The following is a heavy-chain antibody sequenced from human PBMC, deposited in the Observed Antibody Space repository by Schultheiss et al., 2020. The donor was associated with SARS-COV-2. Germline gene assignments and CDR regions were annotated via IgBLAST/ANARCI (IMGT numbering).Heavy chain of an antibody. CDR2: IYHSGST. CDR3: ARVRHGAFDI. Sequence: SQTLSLTCAVSGGSISSYYWSWIRQPPGKGLEWIGSIYHSGSTYYNPSLKSRVTISVDTSKNQFSLKLSSVTAADTAVYYCARVRHGAFDIWGQGTMVTVSS. CDR1: GGSISSYY. J-gene: IGHJ3*02. V-gene: IGHV4-59*01.